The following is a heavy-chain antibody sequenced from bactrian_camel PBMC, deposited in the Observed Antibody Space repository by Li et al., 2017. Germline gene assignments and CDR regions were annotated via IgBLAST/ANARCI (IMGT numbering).Heavy chain of an antibody. V-gene: IGHV3-3*01. CDR1: GDTYSSNC. CDR2: ILLRGDDT. J-gene: IGHJ4*01. D-gene: IGHD3*01. CDR3: AASIIILQPASRLRRRSYNH. Sequence: HVQLVESGGGSVQTGGSLRLSCVVSGDTYSSNCMGWFRQAPGKEREGVAAILLRGDDTAYADAVKGRFTISQDATKDTVHLQMTRLRPEDTAMYYCAASIIILQPASRLRRRSYNHWGQGTQVTVS.